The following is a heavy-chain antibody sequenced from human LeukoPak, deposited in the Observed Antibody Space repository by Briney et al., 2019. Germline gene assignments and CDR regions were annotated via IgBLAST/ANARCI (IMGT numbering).Heavy chain of an antibody. Sequence: GGPLRLSCAASGFTFSSYAMSWVRQAPGKGLEWVSGISGSGGSTYYADSVEGRFTISRDNSKNTLYLQMNSLRAEDTAVYYCAKAHLNWNPQILFDYWGQGTLVTVSS. D-gene: IGHD1-20*01. CDR3: AKAHLNWNPQILFDY. CDR2: ISGSGGST. J-gene: IGHJ4*02. CDR1: GFTFSSYA. V-gene: IGHV3-23*01.